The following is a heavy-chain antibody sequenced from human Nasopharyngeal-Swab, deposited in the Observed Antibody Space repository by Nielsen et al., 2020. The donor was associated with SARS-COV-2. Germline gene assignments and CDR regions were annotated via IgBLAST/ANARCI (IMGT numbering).Heavy chain of an antibody. J-gene: IGHJ4*02. Sequence: GESLKISCKGSGYSFTSYWIGWVRQMPGKGLEWMGIIYPGDSDTRYSPSFQGQVTISADKSISTAYLQWSSLKASDTAMYYCVRHSDHYDILTGDPPWYFDYWGQGTLVTVSS. D-gene: IGHD3-9*01. CDR2: IYPGDSDT. CDR3: VRHSDHYDILTGDPPWYFDY. V-gene: IGHV5-51*01. CDR1: GYSFTSYW.